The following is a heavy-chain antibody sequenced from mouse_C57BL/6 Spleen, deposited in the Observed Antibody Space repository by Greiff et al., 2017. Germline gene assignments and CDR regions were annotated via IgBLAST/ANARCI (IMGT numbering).Heavy chain of an antibody. CDR3: AREGNYCGSSYWFAY. J-gene: IGHJ3*01. D-gene: IGHD1-1*01. V-gene: IGHV3-6*01. Sequence: EVQLQQSGPGLVKPSPSLSLTCSVTGYSFTSGYYWNWIRQFPGNKLEWMGYISYDGSNNYNPSLKNRTSITPDTSYNQFFLKLNSVTTEDTATYYCAREGNYCGSSYWFAYWGQGTLVTVSA. CDR1: GYSFTSGYY. CDR2: ISYDGSN.